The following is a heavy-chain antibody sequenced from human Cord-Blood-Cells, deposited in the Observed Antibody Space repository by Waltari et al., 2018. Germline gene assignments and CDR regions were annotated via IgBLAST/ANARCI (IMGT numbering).Heavy chain of an antibody. V-gene: IGHV3-23*01. CDR2: ISGSGGST. D-gene: IGHD2-15*01. CDR3: AKDRNCSGGSCPFDY. CDR1: GFTFSSYA. Sequence: EVQLLESGGGLVQPGGSLRLSCAASGFTFSSYAMSWVRQAPGKGLEWVSAISGSGGSTYYADSVKGRFTISRDNSKNTLYLQMNSLRAEETAVYYCAKDRNCSGGSCPFDYWGQGTLVTVSS. J-gene: IGHJ4*02.